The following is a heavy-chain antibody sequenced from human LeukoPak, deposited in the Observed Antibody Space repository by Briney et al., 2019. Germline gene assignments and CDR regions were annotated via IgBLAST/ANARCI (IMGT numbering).Heavy chain of an antibody. J-gene: IGHJ2*01. V-gene: IGHV4-34*01. CDR1: GGSFSGYY. D-gene: IGHD3-10*01. Sequence: SETLSLTCAVYGGSFSGYYWSWIRQPPGKGLKWIGEINHSGSTNYNPSLKSRVTISVDTSKNQFSLKLSSVTAADTAVYYCARRGALWFGEDNWYFDLWGRGTLVTVSS. CDR2: INHSGST. CDR3: ARRGALWFGEDNWYFDL.